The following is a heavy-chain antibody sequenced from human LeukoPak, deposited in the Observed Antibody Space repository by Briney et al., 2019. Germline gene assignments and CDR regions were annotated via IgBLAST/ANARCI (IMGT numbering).Heavy chain of an antibody. Sequence: SETLSLTCSVSGGSISSYYWSWIRQPPGKGLEWIGYIYYSGSTNYNPSLKSRVTISVDTSKNQFSLKLSSVTAADTAVYYCAKRLKRNYYYHYAMDVWGQGTTVTVSS. CDR1: GGSISSYY. CDR2: IYYSGST. CDR3: AKRLKRNYYYHYAMDV. D-gene: IGHD3-22*01. V-gene: IGHV4-59*01. J-gene: IGHJ6*02.